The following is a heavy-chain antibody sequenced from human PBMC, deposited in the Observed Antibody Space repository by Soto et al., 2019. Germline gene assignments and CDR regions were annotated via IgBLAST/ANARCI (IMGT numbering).Heavy chain of an antibody. CDR1: GRTFSSYA. D-gene: IGHD5-12*01. CDR3: ARGSFVGGYLFDY. CDR2: IIPLFGTA. Sequence: SVKVSCRDSGRTFSSYAISSVRQAPGQGLEWIGGIIPLFGTANYAQKFQGRVTIHADESTSTAYMELSSLRSEDTAVYYCARGSFVGGYLFDYWGQGTLVTSPQ. V-gene: IGHV1-69*13. J-gene: IGHJ4*02.